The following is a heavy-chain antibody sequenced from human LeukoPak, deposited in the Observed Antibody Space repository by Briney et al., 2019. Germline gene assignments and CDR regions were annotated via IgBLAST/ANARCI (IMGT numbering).Heavy chain of an antibody. V-gene: IGHV3-23*01. D-gene: IGHD5-24*01. Sequence: RGGSLRLSCVASGFTFGSYAMHWVRQAPGKGLEGVSGIVGSGGSTFYADSVKGRFTISRDNSKNTLYLQMNSQRAEDTAIYYCTKDLLQGDGYWDIDYWGQGTLVTVSS. J-gene: IGHJ4*02. CDR1: GFTFGSYA. CDR3: TKDLLQGDGYWDIDY. CDR2: IVGSGGST.